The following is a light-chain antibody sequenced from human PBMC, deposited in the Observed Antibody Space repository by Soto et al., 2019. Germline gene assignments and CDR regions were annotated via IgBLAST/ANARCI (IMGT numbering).Light chain of an antibody. CDR1: RSVSNY. CDR2: AAS. V-gene: IGKV1-39*01. CDR3: QQSHSIPLT. J-gene: IGKJ1*01. Sequence: DIQMTQSPSSLSASVGDRVTITCRASRSVSNYLNWYQQKPGKAPKLLIYAASSLQSGVPSRFSGSGSGTDFTLTIRSLQLEDFATYYCQQSHSIPLTFGQGTKVEIK.